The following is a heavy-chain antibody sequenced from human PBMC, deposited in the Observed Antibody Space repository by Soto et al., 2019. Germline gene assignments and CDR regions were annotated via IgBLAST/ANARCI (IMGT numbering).Heavy chain of an antibody. D-gene: IGHD6-19*01. CDR1: GFTFSSYA. Sequence: HPGGSLRLSFAASGFTFSSYAMSWVRQAPGKGLEWVSAISGSGGSTYYADSVKGRFTISRDNSKNTLYLQMNSLRAEDTAVYYCAVWWSGKQWLVDAFDIWGQGTMVTVSS. V-gene: IGHV3-23*01. J-gene: IGHJ3*02. CDR2: ISGSGGST. CDR3: AVWWSGKQWLVDAFDI.